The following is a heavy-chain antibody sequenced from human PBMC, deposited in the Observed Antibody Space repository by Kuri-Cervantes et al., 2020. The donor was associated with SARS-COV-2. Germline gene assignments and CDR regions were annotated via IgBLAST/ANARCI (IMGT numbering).Heavy chain of an antibody. V-gene: IGHV6-1*01. CDR2: TYYRSKWYN. J-gene: IGHJ4*02. D-gene: IGHD6-13*01. CDR1: GDSVSSNSAA. Sequence: SETLSLTCAISGDSVSSNSAAWNWIRQSPSRGLGWLGRTYYRSKWYNDYAVSVKGRITINPDTSKNQFSLQLNSVTPEDTAVYYCARDLGGWQQLPHFDYWGQGTLVTVSS. CDR3: ARDLGGWQQLPHFDY.